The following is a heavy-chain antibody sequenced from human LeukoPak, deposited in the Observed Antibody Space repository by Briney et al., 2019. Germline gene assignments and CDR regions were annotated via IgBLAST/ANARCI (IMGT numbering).Heavy chain of an antibody. CDR1: GYTFTGYY. J-gene: IGHJ5*02. V-gene: IGHV1-2*02. CDR2: INPNSGGT. CDR3: ARDPYGSGQFDP. Sequence: ASVKVSFKASGYTFTGYYMHWVRQAPGQGLEWMGWINPNSGGTNYAQKFQGRVTMTRDTSISTAYMELSRLRSDDTAVYCCARDPYGSGQFDPWGQGTLVTVSS. D-gene: IGHD3-10*01.